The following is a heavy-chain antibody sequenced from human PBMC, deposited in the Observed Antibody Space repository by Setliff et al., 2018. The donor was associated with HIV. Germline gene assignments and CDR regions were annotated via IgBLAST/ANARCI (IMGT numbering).Heavy chain of an antibody. J-gene: IGHJ5*01. Sequence: SETLSLTCSVSGGSINTSSYYWAWVRQPPGNELEWIGSIYHDGTTHYRSSLRSRAAISIDTSKSQISLKVRSVTAADTAVDFCAGHPVTSGWLSLNWFDPWGQGILVTVSS. V-gene: IGHV4-39*07. CDR2: IYHDGTT. CDR3: AGHPVTSGWLSLNWFDP. D-gene: IGHD6-19*01. CDR1: GGSINTSSYY.